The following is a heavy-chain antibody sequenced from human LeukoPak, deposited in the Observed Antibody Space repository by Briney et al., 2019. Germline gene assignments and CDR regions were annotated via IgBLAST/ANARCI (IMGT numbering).Heavy chain of an antibody. Sequence: GGSLRLSCAASGFSFSSYWMHWVRQAPGKGPVWVSLISNDESTIIYADSVKGRFTISRDNAKNAMYLQMSSLRAEDTAVYYCARDVGTWGQGTLVTVSS. J-gene: IGHJ5*02. CDR1: GFSFSSYW. CDR3: ARDVGT. D-gene: IGHD7-27*01. CDR2: ISNDESTI. V-gene: IGHV3-74*01.